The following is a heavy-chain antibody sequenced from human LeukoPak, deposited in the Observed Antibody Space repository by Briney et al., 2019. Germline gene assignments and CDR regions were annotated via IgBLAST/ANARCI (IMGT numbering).Heavy chain of an antibody. Sequence: PGGSLRLSCAASGFTFSNAWMSCVRQAPGKGLEWFGRIKSKTDGGTTDYAAPVKGIFTISRDDSKNTLYLQMNSLKTEDTAVYYCTTWELKYRQTVDYWGQGTLVTVSS. CDR3: TTWELKYRQTVDY. CDR2: IKSKTDGGTT. V-gene: IGHV3-15*01. CDR1: GFTFSNAW. D-gene: IGHD1-26*01. J-gene: IGHJ4*02.